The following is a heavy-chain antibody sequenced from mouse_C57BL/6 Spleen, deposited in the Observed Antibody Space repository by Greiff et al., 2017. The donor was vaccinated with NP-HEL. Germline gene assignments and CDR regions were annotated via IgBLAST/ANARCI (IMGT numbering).Heavy chain of an antibody. CDR2: IYPSDSET. CDR1: GYTFTSYW. J-gene: IGHJ1*03. Sequence: QVQLQQPGAELVRPGSSVKLSCKASGYTFTSYWMDWVKQRPGQGLEWIGNIYPSDSETHYNQKFKDKATLTVDKSSSTAYMQLSSLTSEDSAVYACASSAYYSNHRYFDVWGTGTTVTVSS. D-gene: IGHD2-5*01. V-gene: IGHV1-61*01. CDR3: ASSAYYSNHRYFDV.